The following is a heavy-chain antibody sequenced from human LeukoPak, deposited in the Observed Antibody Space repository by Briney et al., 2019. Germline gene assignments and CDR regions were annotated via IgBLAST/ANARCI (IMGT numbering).Heavy chain of an antibody. J-gene: IGHJ3*02. CDR1: GYTFTVYY. D-gene: IGHD3-22*01. V-gene: IGHV1-2*02. CDR2: IKADSGGT. Sequence: ASVKVSCKASGYTFTVYYLHWVRQAPGQGLEWMGWIKADSGGTNYTQRFQGRVTMTRDTSISTAYMDLNRLRSDDTAVYHCATSGYPYNAFDIWGQGTIVTVSS. CDR3: ATSGYPYNAFDI.